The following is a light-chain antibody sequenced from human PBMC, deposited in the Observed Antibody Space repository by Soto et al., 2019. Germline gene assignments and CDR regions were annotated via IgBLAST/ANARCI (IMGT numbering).Light chain of an antibody. CDR3: LQDINYPWT. Sequence: IQMTQSPSTLSGSVGDRVTXXXXASQGIGNALGWYQQKPGKPPKVLIYGASNLQSGVPPRFSGSGSGTDFTLAISSLQPEDSATYYCLQDINYPWTFGQGTKVDIK. J-gene: IGKJ1*01. CDR2: GAS. V-gene: IGKV1-6*01. CDR1: QGIGNA.